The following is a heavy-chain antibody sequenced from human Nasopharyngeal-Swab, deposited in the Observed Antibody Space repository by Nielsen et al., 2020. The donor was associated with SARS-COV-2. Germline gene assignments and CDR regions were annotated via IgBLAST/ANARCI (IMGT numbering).Heavy chain of an antibody. Sequence: SETLSLTCTVSGGSISSYYWSWIRQPPGKGLEWIGYIYYGGSTNYNPSLKSRVTISVDTSKNQFSLKLSSVTAADTAVYYCARVGVVVPAAIVDYYYYMDVWGKGTTVTVSS. V-gene: IGHV4-59*01. CDR1: GGSISSYY. J-gene: IGHJ6*03. D-gene: IGHD2-2*01. CDR2: IYYGGST. CDR3: ARVGVVVPAAIVDYYYYMDV.